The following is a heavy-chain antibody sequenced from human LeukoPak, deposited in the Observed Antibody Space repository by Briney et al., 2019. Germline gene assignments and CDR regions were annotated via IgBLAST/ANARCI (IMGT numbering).Heavy chain of an antibody. CDR2: IYYSGSM. D-gene: IGHD3-9*01. V-gene: IGHV4-39*01. CDR3: ARKEAYDILTGYWYFDY. Sequence: SETLSLTCSVSGGSISSSSYYWGWVRQPPGKGLEWIGSIYYSGSMYYNPSLKSRLTIFVDTSKNQFSLKLSSVTAADTAVYFCARKEAYDILTGYWYFDYWGQGILVTVSS. J-gene: IGHJ4*02. CDR1: GGSISSSSYY.